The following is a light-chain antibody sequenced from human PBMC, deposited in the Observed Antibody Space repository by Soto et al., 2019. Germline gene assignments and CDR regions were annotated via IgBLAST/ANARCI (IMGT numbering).Light chain of an antibody. J-gene: IGKJ3*01. CDR3: LQYNSWPKT. CDR2: RAS. Sequence: EIVMTQSPATLSVSPGEGATLSCRASQSVTNNLAWYQQKPGQSPRLLIGRASTRAPGIPARFSGSGSGTEFTLTISCAQSEDYAVYYCLQYNSWPKTFDPGNKVDIK. V-gene: IGKV3-15*01. CDR1: QSVTNN.